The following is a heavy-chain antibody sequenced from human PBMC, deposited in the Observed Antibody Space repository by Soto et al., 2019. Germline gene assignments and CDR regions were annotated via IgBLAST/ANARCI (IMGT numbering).Heavy chain of an antibody. D-gene: IGHD3-3*01. V-gene: IGHV1-69*13. CDR3: ARIFPTPRMGI. CDR1: GHTKSVDA. Sequence: VKRSCKASGHTKSVDAVGWRRQANGQGLEWMGGIIPIFGTANYAQKFKGRVTVTADKSTSTAYMELSSLRSEVTAVYCCARIFPTPRMGIWAQGPMLTVSS. J-gene: IGHJ6*02. CDR2: IIPIFGTA.